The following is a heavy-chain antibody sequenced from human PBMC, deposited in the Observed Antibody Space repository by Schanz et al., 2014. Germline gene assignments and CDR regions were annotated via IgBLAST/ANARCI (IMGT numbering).Heavy chain of an antibody. J-gene: IGHJ6*02. Sequence: VQLVESGGGLVKPGGSLRLSCAASGFTLSNSDMHWVRQGTGKGLEWVSTIGYLGDTYYPDSVKGRFTISRDNAKNSLFLQMNSLRVEDTAVYYCARLPVGYGSGIWDVWGQGSTVTVSS. CDR2: IGYLGDT. D-gene: IGHD3-10*01. V-gene: IGHV3-13*01. CDR1: GFTLSNSD. CDR3: ARLPVGYGSGIWDV.